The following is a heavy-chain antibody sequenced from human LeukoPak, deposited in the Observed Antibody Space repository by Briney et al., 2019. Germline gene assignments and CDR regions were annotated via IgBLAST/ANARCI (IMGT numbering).Heavy chain of an antibody. CDR1: GSTFSSYS. Sequence: GGSLRLSCAASGSTFSSYSMNWVRQAPGKGLEWVSSISSSSSYIYYADSVKGRFTISRDNSKNTLYLQMNSLRAEDTAVYYCAKDLYYGGDYWGQGTLVTVSS. D-gene: IGHD4-23*01. V-gene: IGHV3-21*04. CDR3: AKDLYYGGDY. J-gene: IGHJ4*02. CDR2: ISSSSSYI.